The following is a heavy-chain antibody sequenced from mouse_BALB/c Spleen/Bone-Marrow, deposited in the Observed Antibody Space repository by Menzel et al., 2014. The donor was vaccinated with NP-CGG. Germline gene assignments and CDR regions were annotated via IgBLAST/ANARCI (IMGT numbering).Heavy chain of an antibody. CDR3: ANLGRYAMDY. D-gene: IGHD3-1*01. V-gene: IGHV1-84*02. Sequence: VQLQQSGPELVKPGASVKISCKASGYTFTDYYINWVKQKPGQGLEWIGWIYPGSGSTKYNEKFKGKATLTVDTSSSAAYKQLSSLTSEDTAVYFCANLGRYAMDYWGQGAPDTVSS. CDR2: IYPGSGST. J-gene: IGHJ4*01. CDR1: GYTFTDYY.